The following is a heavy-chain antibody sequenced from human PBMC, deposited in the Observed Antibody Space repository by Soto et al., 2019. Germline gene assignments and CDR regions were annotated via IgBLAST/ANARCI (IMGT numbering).Heavy chain of an antibody. V-gene: IGHV1-8*01. Sequence: SVKVSCKASGYTFTSYDINWVRQATGQGLEWMGWMNPNSGNTGYAQKFQGRVTMTRNTSISTAYMELSSLRSEDTAVYYCARGNLEDIVLVPAAPPDYGMDVWGQGTTVTVSS. J-gene: IGHJ6*02. D-gene: IGHD2-2*01. CDR3: ARGNLEDIVLVPAAPPDYGMDV. CDR2: MNPNSGNT. CDR1: GYTFTSYD.